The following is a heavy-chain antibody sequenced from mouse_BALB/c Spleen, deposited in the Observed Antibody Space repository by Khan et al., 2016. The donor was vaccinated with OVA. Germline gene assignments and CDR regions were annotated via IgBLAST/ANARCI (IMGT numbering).Heavy chain of an antibody. CDR1: GFNIKDTY. CDR2: IDPAIGDT. Sequence: VRLQQSGAELVKPGASVKLSCTASGFNIKDTYMHWVKQRPKQGLEWIGRIDPAIGDTRYDPKFQDKATIMTDTSSNTAYLQLSGLTSEDTAVYYCISPNWFVYWGQGTLVTVS. CDR3: ISPNWFVY. V-gene: IGHV14-3*02. J-gene: IGHJ3*01.